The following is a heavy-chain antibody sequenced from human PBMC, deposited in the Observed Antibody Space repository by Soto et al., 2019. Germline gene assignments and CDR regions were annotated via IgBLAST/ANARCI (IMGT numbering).Heavy chain of an antibody. D-gene: IGHD3-3*01. CDR2: IYPGASDT. Sequence: XASLTVSSKVSGYKFTIYWIGWWRQMARKDLEGMGIIYPGASDTRYSPSFQGQVTISADKSISTAYLQWSSLKASDTAMYYCARVASRVVMPAYYYYYGMDVWGQGTTVTVSS. CDR3: ARVASRVVMPAYYYYYGMDV. V-gene: IGHV5-51*01. J-gene: IGHJ6*02. CDR1: GYKFTIYW.